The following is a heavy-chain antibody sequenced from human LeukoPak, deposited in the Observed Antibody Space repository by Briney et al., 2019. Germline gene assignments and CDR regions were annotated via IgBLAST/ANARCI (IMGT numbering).Heavy chain of an antibody. Sequence: GVSLRLSCSASGFTFRTYAIDWVRQAPAKRLEYVSAISSNGDNTFYGDSVKGRFTISRDNSKNTLYLQMSSLRAEDTAVYYCVRISMGYYDYWGQGTLVTVSS. CDR1: GFTFRTYA. CDR3: VRISMGYYDY. CDR2: ISSNGDNT. D-gene: IGHD2/OR15-2a*01. J-gene: IGHJ4*02. V-gene: IGHV3-64D*06.